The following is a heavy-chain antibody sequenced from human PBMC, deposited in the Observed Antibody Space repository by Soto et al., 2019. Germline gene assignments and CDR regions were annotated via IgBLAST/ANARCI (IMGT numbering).Heavy chain of an antibody. J-gene: IGHJ4*02. CDR1: GYSFTSYW. CDR2: IYPGDSDT. D-gene: IGHD6-19*01. Sequence: PGESLKISCKGSGYSFTSYWIGWVRQMPGKGLEWMGIIYPGDSDTRYSPSFQGQVTISADKSISTAYLQWSSLKASDTAMYYCARKGIAVDGTYYFDYWGQGTLVTVSS. V-gene: IGHV5-51*01. CDR3: ARKGIAVDGTYYFDY.